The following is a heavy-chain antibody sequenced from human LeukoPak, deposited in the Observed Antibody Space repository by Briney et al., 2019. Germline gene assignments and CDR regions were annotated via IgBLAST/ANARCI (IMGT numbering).Heavy chain of an antibody. V-gene: IGHV1-2*06. CDR3: ARVPYYYDSSGYEDAFDI. J-gene: IGHJ3*02. CDR1: GGTFSSYA. CDR2: INPNSGGT. Sequence: ASVKVSCTASGGTFSSYAISWVRQAPGQGLEWMGRINPNSGGTNYAQKFQGRVTMTRDTSISTAYMELSRLRSDDTAVYYCARVPYYYDSSGYEDAFDIWGQGTMVTVSS. D-gene: IGHD3-22*01.